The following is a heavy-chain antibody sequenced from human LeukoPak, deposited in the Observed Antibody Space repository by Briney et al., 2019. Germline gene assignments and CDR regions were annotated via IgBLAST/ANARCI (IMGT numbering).Heavy chain of an antibody. CDR1: GGTFNNYA. V-gene: IGHV1-69*13. D-gene: IGHD6-19*01. CDR3: ARGSVADPYYFGY. CDR2: IFPIFRTA. Sequence: SVKVSCKASGGTFNNYAINWVRQAPGQGLEWMGGIFPIFRTAKYAQMFQGRVAITADEFTSTAYMELSSLRSEDTAMYYCARGSVADPYYFGYWGQGTLVTVSS. J-gene: IGHJ4*02.